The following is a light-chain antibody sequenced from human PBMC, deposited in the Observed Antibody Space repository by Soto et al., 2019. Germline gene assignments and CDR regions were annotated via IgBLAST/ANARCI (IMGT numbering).Light chain of an antibody. V-gene: IGLV2-14*01. J-gene: IGLJ1*01. CDR3: SSYTSSSTSYV. CDR2: DVS. CDR1: SSDVGGYNY. Sequence: QSVLTQPASVSGSPGQSITISCTGTSSDVGGYNYVSWYQQHPGRAPKLMIYDVSNRPSGVSNRFSGSKSDNTASLTISGLQAEDEADYYCSSYTSSSTSYVFGTGTKLTVL.